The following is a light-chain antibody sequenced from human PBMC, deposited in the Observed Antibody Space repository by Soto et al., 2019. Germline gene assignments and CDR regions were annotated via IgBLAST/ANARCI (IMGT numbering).Light chain of an antibody. J-gene: IGLJ2*01. CDR2: EVS. CDR1: SSDVGGYNY. CDR3: SSYTSSSTFVV. Sequence: ALTQPASVSGSPGQSITISCTGTSSDVGGYNYVSWYQQHPGKAPKLMIYEVSNRPSGVSNRFSGSKSGNTASLTISGLQAEDEADYYCSSYTSSSTFVVFGGGTQLTVL. V-gene: IGLV2-14*01.